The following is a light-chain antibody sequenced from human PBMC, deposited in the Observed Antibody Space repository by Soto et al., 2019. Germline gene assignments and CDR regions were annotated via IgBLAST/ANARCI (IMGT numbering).Light chain of an antibody. CDR1: SSNIGGNS. V-gene: IGLV1-51*01. Sequence: QSVLTQTPSVSAAPGQKVTISCSGSSSNIGGNSVSWYQQLPGTAPKLLIYDDNKRPSAIPDRFSGSKSGTSATLGITGFQTGVEADYYCGSWDSSLSAYVFGTGTKVTVL. J-gene: IGLJ1*01. CDR3: GSWDSSLSAYV. CDR2: DDN.